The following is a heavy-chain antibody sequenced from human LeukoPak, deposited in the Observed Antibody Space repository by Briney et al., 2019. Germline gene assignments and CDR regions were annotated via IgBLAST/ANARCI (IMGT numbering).Heavy chain of an antibody. D-gene: IGHD5-12*01. V-gene: IGHV3-23*01. J-gene: IGHJ4*02. CDR3: ARGRGYGAYDWNDY. CDR1: GFTFSTYA. Sequence: PGGSLRLSCAASGFTFSTYAMSWVRQAPGKGLEWVSAISNSGGSTYYADSVKGRFTISRDNSKNTLYLQMNTLRAEDTAVYYCARGRGYGAYDWNDYWGQGTLVTVSS. CDR2: ISNSGGST.